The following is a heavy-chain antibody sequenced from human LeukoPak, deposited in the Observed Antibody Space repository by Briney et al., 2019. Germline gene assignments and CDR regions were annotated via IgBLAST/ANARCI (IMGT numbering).Heavy chain of an antibody. Sequence: SETPSLTCTVSGGSISSGGYYWSWIRQHPGKGLEWIGYIYYSGSTYYNPSLKSRVTISVDTSKNQFSLKLSSVTAADTAVYYCARDLSQDGDYVNAFDIWGQGTMVTVSS. CDR3: ARDLSQDGDYVNAFDI. V-gene: IGHV4-31*03. D-gene: IGHD4-17*01. J-gene: IGHJ3*02. CDR2: IYYSGST. CDR1: GGSISSGGYY.